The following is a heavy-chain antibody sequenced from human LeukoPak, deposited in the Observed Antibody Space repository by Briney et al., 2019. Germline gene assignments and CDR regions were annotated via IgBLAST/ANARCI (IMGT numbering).Heavy chain of an antibody. D-gene: IGHD3-3*01. J-gene: IGHJ4*02. Sequence: GASVKVSCKASGYTFTSYGISWVRQAPGQGLEWMGWISAYNGNTNYAQKLQGRVTMTTDTSTSTAYMELRSLRAEDTAVYYCARPGGFLEWLSHNFDYWGQGTLVTVSS. V-gene: IGHV1-18*01. CDR1: GYTFTSYG. CDR3: ARPGGFLEWLSHNFDY. CDR2: ISAYNGNT.